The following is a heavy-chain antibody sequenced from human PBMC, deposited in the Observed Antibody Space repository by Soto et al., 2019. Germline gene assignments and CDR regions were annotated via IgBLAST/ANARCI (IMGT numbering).Heavy chain of an antibody. CDR3: ARGTMIVSWFDP. V-gene: IGHV3-21*01. Sequence: GVSLRLSCAASGFTFSSYSMNWVRQAPGKGLEWVSSISSSSSYIYCADSVKGRFTISRDNAKNSLYLQMNSLRAEDTAVYYCARGTMIVSWFDPWGQGTLVTVSS. CDR2: ISSSSSYI. J-gene: IGHJ5*02. CDR1: GFTFSSYS. D-gene: IGHD3-22*01.